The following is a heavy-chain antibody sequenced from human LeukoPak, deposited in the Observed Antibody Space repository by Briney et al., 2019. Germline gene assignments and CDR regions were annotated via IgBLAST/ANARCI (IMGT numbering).Heavy chain of an antibody. Sequence: SETLSLTCAVYGGSFSGYYWSWIRQPPGKGLEWIGEINHSGSTNYNPSLRSRVTMSRDTSRNQFSLKLTSVTAADTAVYYCARLLGSSGYAGDWYFDLWGPGALVTVSS. CDR2: INHSGST. V-gene: IGHV4-34*01. J-gene: IGHJ2*01. CDR1: GGSFSGYY. D-gene: IGHD3-22*01. CDR3: ARLLGSSGYAGDWYFDL.